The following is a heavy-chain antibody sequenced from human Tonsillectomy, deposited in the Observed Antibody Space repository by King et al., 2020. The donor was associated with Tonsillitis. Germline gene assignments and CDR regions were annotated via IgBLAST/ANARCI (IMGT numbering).Heavy chain of an antibody. Sequence: VQLVESGGGWVQPGGSLRLSCADSGFTFSTYAMSWVRQPPGKGLEWVSAISGGGGSTYHADSVKGRFTISRDNSKNTMYLQMKSLRAEDTAIYYCAKTYFYDSSGLDAFDIWGQGTMVTVSS. CDR3: AKTYFYDSSGLDAFDI. D-gene: IGHD3-22*01. V-gene: IGHV3-23*04. CDR2: ISGGGGST. J-gene: IGHJ3*02. CDR1: GFTFSTYA.